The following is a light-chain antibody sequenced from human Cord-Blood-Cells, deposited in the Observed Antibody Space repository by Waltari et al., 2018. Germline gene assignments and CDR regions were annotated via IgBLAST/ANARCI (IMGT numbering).Light chain of an antibody. V-gene: IGLV2-14*01. CDR2: DVS. CDR3: SSYTRSSTWV. J-gene: IGLJ3*02. Sequence: QSALTQPASVSRSPGQSITISCTGTSSDVGGYNYASCYQQHPGKAPKLMIYDVSNRPSVVSNRFSRSKSGNTASLTVSGLQAADEADYYCSSYTRSSTWVFGGGTKLTVL. CDR1: SSDVGGYNY.